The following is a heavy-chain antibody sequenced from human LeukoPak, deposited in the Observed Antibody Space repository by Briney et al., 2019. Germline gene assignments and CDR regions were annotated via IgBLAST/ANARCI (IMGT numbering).Heavy chain of an antibody. J-gene: IGHJ4*02. CDR2: INHSGST. CDR3: ARGRGRVVTPKAPLDY. D-gene: IGHD4-23*01. CDR1: GGSFSGYY. V-gene: IGHV4-34*01. Sequence: SETLSLACAVYGGSFSGYYWSWIRQPPGKGLEWIGEINHSGSTNYNPSLKSRVTISVDTSKNQFSLKLSSVTAADTAVYYCARGRGRVVTPKAPLDYWGQGTLVTVS.